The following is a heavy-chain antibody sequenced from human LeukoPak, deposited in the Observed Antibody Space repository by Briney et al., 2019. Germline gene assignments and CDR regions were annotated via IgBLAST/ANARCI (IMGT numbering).Heavy chain of an antibody. CDR3: ARRFGYCSSTSCYSGFDY. Sequence: GESLKISCKGSGYSFTSYWISWVRQMPGKGLEWMGRIDPSDSYTNYSPSFQGHVTISADKSISTAHLQWSSLKASGTAMYYCARRFGYCSSTSCYSGFDYWGQGTLVTVSS. CDR1: GYSFTSYW. J-gene: IGHJ4*02. V-gene: IGHV5-10-1*01. CDR2: IDPSDSYT. D-gene: IGHD2-2*01.